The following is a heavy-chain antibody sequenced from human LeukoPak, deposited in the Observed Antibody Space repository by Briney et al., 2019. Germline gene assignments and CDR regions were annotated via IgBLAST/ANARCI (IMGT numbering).Heavy chain of an antibody. D-gene: IGHD2-15*01. CDR3: ARGWSVFDY. J-gene: IGHJ4*02. Sequence: PGGSPRLSCEASGLTFSNDWMTWVRQSPGKGLEWVANIKGDGSETYYLDSVKGRFTISRDNAKNSLYLQMNSVRAEDTALYYCARGWSVFDYWGQGTLVTVSS. V-gene: IGHV3-7*04. CDR1: GLTFSNDW. CDR2: IKGDGSET.